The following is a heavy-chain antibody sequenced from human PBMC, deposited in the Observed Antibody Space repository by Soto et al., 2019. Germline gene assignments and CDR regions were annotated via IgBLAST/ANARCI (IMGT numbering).Heavy chain of an antibody. Sequence: GGSLRLSCAASGFTFSSYGMHWVRQAPGKGLEWVAVISYDGSNKYYADSVKGRFTISRDNSKNTLYLQMNSLRAEDTAVYYCAKGGIVVVPAAPDYGDSRRHYYYGMDVWGQGTTVTVS. V-gene: IGHV3-30*18. J-gene: IGHJ6*02. CDR2: ISYDGSNK. CDR3: AKGGIVVVPAAPDYGDSRRHYYYGMDV. D-gene: IGHD2-2*01. CDR1: GFTFSSYG.